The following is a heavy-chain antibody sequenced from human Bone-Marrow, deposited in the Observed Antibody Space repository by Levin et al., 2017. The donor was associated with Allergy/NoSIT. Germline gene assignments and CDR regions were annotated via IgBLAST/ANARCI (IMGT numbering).Heavy chain of an antibody. CDR3: ARGWSVMVRGVVTLDYIYHAMDV. V-gene: IGHV4-61*01. CDR1: RGSVTSSSDY. Sequence: SETLSLTCTVSRGSVTSSSDYWGWIRQSPGKGLEWIGNIYSTGITNYNPSLKSRAPISVDRSKNQVSLNLRSMTTAGTAVDYCARGWSVMVRGVVTLDYIYHAMDVWGQGTTVTVSS. CDR2: IYSTGIT. J-gene: IGHJ6*02. D-gene: IGHD3-10*01.